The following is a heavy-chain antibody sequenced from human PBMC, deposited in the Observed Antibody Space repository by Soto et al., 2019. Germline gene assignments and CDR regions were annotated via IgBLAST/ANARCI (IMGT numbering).Heavy chain of an antibody. Sequence: SLRLSCAASGFPFSSYSMNWVRQAPGKGLEWVSSISSSSSYIYYADSVKGRFTISRDNAKNSLYLQMNSLRAEDTAVYYCARDRGGWGSSWPTYYYYGMDVWGQGTTVTVSS. CDR2: ISSSSSYI. J-gene: IGHJ6*02. V-gene: IGHV3-21*01. CDR3: ARDRGGWGSSWPTYYYYGMDV. CDR1: GFPFSSYS. D-gene: IGHD6-13*01.